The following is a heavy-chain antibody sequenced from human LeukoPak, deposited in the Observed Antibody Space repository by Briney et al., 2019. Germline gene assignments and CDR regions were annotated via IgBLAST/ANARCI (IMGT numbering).Heavy chain of an antibody. CDR1: GYSFISYW. CDR3: VRPSSGWFSFDY. Sequence: GESLKISCKGSGYSFISYWIGWVRQMPGKGLEWMGIIYPGDSDTRYSPSSQGQVTISADKSISIAYLQWSSLKASDTAMYYCVRPSSGWFSFDYWGQGTLVTVSS. D-gene: IGHD6-19*01. CDR2: IYPGDSDT. J-gene: IGHJ4*02. V-gene: IGHV5-51*01.